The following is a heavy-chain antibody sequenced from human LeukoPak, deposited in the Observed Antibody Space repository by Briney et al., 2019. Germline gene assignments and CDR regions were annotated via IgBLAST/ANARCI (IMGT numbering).Heavy chain of an antibody. V-gene: IGHV4-34*01. CDR2: INHSGST. Sequence: PSETLSLTCAVYGGSFSGYYWSWIRQPPGNGLEWIGEINHSGSTNYNPSLKSRVTISVDTSKNQFSLKLSSVTAADTAVYYCARESGYCSGGSCNEPYYYYYGMDVWGQGTTVTVSS. CDR3: ARESGYCSGGSCNEPYYYYYGMDV. CDR1: GGSFSGYY. J-gene: IGHJ6*02. D-gene: IGHD2-15*01.